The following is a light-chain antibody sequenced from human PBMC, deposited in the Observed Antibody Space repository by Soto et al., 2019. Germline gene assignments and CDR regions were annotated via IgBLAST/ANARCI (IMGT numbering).Light chain of an antibody. CDR3: SSYSISTAYL. Sequence: QSALTQPASVSGSPGQSITISCTGTSSDVGGYDYVSWYQLHPGKAPKLMIFEVSNRTSGVSYRFSGSKSGNTASLTISGLQVEDEADYFCSSYSISTAYLFGTGTKVTVL. V-gene: IGLV2-14*01. J-gene: IGLJ1*01. CDR2: EVS. CDR1: SSDVGGYDY.